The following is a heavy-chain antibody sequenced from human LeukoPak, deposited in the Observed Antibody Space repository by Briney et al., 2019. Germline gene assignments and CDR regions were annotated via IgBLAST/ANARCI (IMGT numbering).Heavy chain of an antibody. D-gene: IGHD2-8*01. CDR2: ISSNGGST. CDR1: GFTFSSYA. CDR3: AREYD. V-gene: IGHV3-64*01. Sequence: GGSLRLSCAASGFTFSSYAMHWVRQAPRKGLEYVSAISSNGGSTYYANSVKGRFTISRDSSKNTLYLQMGSLRAEDMAVYYCAREYDWGQGTLVTVSS. J-gene: IGHJ4*02.